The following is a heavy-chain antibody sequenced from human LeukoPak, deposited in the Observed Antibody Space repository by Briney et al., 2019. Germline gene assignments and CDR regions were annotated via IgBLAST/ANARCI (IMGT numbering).Heavy chain of an antibody. Sequence: SGGSLRLSCETSGVTFSSLSLNWVRQPPGKGLEWLSYISASSRTNYYADSVKGRFIVSRDNAKNSLFLQMDSLRAEDTALYYCAAQSSGSSTRAPDFWGQGTLVTVSS. D-gene: IGHD1-26*01. CDR2: ISASSRTN. J-gene: IGHJ4*02. V-gene: IGHV3-48*04. CDR1: GVTFSSLS. CDR3: AAQSSGSSTRAPDF.